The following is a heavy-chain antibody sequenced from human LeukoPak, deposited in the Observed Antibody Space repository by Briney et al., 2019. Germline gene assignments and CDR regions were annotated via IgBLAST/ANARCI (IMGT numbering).Heavy chain of an antibody. V-gene: IGHV3-30*02. CDR2: IRYDGSNE. J-gene: IGHJ4*02. CDR3: AKDRWMETTINRPFDH. Sequence: GGSLRLSCAASGFTFSSYDMHWVRQAPGKGLEWVAFIRYDGSNEYYADSVKGRFTISRDNSKNTLYLQMNSLRDEDTAVYYCAKDRWMETTINRPFDHWGQGTLVTVSS. CDR1: GFTFSSYD. D-gene: IGHD1-1*01.